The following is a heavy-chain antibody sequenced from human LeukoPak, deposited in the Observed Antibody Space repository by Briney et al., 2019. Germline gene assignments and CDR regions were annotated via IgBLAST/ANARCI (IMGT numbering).Heavy chain of an antibody. CDR2: IYYSGST. D-gene: IGHD3-10*01. CDR1: GGSISSYY. J-gene: IGHJ5*02. CDR3: ARGEGYYDSGSYYSHGPLDP. V-gene: IGHV4-59*08. Sequence: SGTLSLTCTVSGGSISSYYWSWIRQPPGKGLEWIGYIYYSGSTNYNPSLKSRVTISLDTSKNQFSLKLSSVTAADTAVYYCARGEGYYDSGSYYSHGPLDPWGQGTLVTVSS.